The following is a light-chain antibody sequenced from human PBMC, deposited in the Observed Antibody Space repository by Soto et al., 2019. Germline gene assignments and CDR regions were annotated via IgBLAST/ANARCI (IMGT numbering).Light chain of an antibody. CDR3: SSYTSSSTLV. CDR2: EVS. CDR1: SSDVGSYNR. Sequence: QSVLTQPPSVSGSPGQSVTISCTGTSSDVGSYNRVSWYQQPPGTAPKLMIYEVSNRPSGVPDRCSGSKSGNAASLTISGLQAEDEDDYYCSSYTSSSTLVFGGGTKLTVL. J-gene: IGLJ2*01. V-gene: IGLV2-18*02.